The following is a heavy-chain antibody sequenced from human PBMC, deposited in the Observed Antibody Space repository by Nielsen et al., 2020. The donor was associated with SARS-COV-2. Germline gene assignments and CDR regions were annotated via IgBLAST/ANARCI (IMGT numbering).Heavy chain of an antibody. V-gene: IGHV1-18*01. CDR3: ATAPGIAAAGNNWFDP. J-gene: IGHJ5*02. Sequence: ASVKVSCKASGYTFTSYGISWVRQAPGQGLEWMGWISAYNGNTNYAQKLQGRVTMTTDTSTSTAYMELRSLRSDDTAVYYCATAPGIAAAGNNWFDPWGQGTLVTVSS. D-gene: IGHD6-13*01. CDR1: GYTFTSYG. CDR2: ISAYNGNT.